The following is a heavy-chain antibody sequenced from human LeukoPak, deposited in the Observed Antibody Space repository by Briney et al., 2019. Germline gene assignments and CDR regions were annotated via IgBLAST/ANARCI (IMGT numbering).Heavy chain of an antibody. CDR3: AREGRNGYNKDFDY. CDR1: GDSISNYD. J-gene: IGHJ4*02. Sequence: SETLSLTCTVSGDSISNYDWTWIRQPAGKGLEWIGRIYGSGNTRYNPSLKSRVSMSIDTSKNQFSLKLSSVTAADTAVYYCAREGRNGYNKDFDYWGQGTLVTVSS. CDR2: IYGSGNT. D-gene: IGHD5-24*01. V-gene: IGHV4-4*07.